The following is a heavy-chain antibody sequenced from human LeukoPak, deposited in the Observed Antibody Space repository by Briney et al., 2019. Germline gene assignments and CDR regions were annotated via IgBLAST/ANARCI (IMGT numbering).Heavy chain of an antibody. V-gene: IGHV4-30-4*01. CDR1: GGSLSSVDYY. CDR2: IYYSGST. D-gene: IGHD6-13*01. Sequence: SQTLSLTCTVSGGSLSSVDYYWSWIRQPPGKGLEWIGYIYYSGSTYYKASLKSRVTISVDTSKNQFSLKLSSVTAADTAVYYCARDGPYSSSWFDPWGQGTLVTVSS. J-gene: IGHJ5*02. CDR3: ARDGPYSSSWFDP.